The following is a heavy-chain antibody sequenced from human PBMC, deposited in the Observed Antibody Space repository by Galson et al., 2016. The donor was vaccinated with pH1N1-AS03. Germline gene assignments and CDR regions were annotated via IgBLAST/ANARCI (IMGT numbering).Heavy chain of an antibody. CDR2: TYYRSKWFH. D-gene: IGHD4-11*01. Sequence: CAISGDSVSSESAHWNWIRQTPSRGLEWLGRTYYRSKWFHEYAVSVKGRITITPDTSKNDFSLHLQSVTPEDSAVYYCALNSNWYFDVWGRGSLVSVSS. CDR1: GDSVSSESAH. V-gene: IGHV6-1*01. J-gene: IGHJ2*01. CDR3: ALNSNWYFDV.